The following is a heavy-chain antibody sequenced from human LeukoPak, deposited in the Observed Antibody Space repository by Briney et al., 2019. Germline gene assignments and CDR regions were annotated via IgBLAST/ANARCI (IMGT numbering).Heavy chain of an antibody. CDR1: GGSISSDY. V-gene: IGHV4-4*07. D-gene: IGHD4-17*01. Sequence: SETLSLTCTVSGGSISSDYWSWIRQPAGKGLEWIGRIYTSGDTDYNPSLKSRVTMSVDTSKNQFSLKLSSVTAADTAVYCCARDGDYHYFDCWGQGTLVTVSS. CDR2: IYTSGDT. CDR3: ARDGDYHYFDC. J-gene: IGHJ4*02.